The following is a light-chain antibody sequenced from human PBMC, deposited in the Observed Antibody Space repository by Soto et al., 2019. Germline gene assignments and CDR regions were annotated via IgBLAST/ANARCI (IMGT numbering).Light chain of an antibody. CDR2: DAS. CDR3: QQRSNWPRT. V-gene: IGKV3-11*01. J-gene: IGKJ2*01. Sequence: EIVLTQSPATLSLSPGERATLSCRASQSVSSYLAWYQQKPGQAPRLLIYDASNRATGIPARFSGSGSGTDFTLTISSLEPEDFAVYYCQQRSNWPRTFGRGTKLEFK. CDR1: QSVSSY.